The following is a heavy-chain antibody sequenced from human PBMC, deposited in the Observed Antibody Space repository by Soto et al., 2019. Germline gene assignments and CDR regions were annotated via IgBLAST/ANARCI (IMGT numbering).Heavy chain of an antibody. D-gene: IGHD3-10*01. V-gene: IGHV1-69*06. Sequence: GASVKVSCKAPGGTFSSYAISLVRQAPGQGXEWMGGVIPIFGTANYAQKFQGRVTITADKSTSTAYMELSSLRSEDTAVYYCARDNGSGSYLEGYYYYRMDVWGQGTTVTVSS. CDR3: ARDNGSGSYLEGYYYYRMDV. CDR1: GGTFSSYA. J-gene: IGHJ6*02. CDR2: VIPIFGTA.